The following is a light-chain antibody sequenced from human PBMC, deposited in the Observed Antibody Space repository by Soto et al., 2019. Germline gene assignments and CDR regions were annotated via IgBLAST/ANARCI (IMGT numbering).Light chain of an antibody. CDR2: DVS. J-gene: IGLJ2*01. Sequence: QSALTQPASVSGSPGQSITISCTGTSSDVGGYNYVSWYQQHPGKAPKLMIYDVSNRPSGVSNRFSGSKSANTASLTISGRQAEDDADYSCSSYTGSSTYVVFGGGTKLTVL. CDR1: SSDVGGYNY. V-gene: IGLV2-14*01. CDR3: SSYTGSSTYVV.